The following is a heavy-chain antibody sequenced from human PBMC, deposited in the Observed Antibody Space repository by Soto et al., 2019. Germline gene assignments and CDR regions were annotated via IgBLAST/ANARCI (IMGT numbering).Heavy chain of an antibody. CDR3: GKDISAWYYRSGHV. V-gene: IGHV3-23*01. Sequence: GGSLRLSCAGSGFTFSKYAMTWVRQAPGKGLEWVSTTRNNGEYTYYADSVKGRFTVSRDNSKNALFLEMSSLRAEDTAVYYCGKDISAWYYRSGHVWGQGTTVTVSS. CDR2: TRNNGEYT. CDR1: GFTFSKYA. D-gene: IGHD3-10*01. J-gene: IGHJ6*02.